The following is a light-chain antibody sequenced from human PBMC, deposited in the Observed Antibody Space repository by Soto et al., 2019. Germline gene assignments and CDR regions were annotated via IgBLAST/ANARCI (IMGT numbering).Light chain of an antibody. J-gene: IGKJ2*01. CDR3: QQYNNWPPYT. CDR2: GAS. Sequence: EIVMTQSPATLSVSPGERATLSCRASQSVSSNLAWYQQKPCQAPRLLIYGASTRPTGIPARFSGSGSGTEFTLTISGLQSEDFAVYYCQQYNNWPPYTFGQGTKLEIK. V-gene: IGKV3-15*01. CDR1: QSVSSN.